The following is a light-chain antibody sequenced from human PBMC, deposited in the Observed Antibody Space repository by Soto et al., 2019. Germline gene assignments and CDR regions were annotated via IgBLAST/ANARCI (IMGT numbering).Light chain of an antibody. CDR3: QQYHIWPSWT. CDR2: GAS. J-gene: IGKJ1*01. CDR1: QSVSTN. V-gene: IGKV3-15*01. Sequence: EIEMTQSPATLPVSPGERATLSCRASQSVSTNLAWYQQKPGQAPRLLIYGASTRAPGFPARFTGSGSGTEFTLTISSLQSEDFAVYFCQQYHIWPSWTFGQGTKVELK.